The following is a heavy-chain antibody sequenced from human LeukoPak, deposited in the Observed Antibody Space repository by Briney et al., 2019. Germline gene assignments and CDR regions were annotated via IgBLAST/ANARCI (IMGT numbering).Heavy chain of an antibody. CDR2: INPNKGGT. CDR3: ARGRGTTSSNFDY. J-gene: IGHJ4*02. V-gene: IGHV1-2*02. Sequence: ASVKVSCKASGYTFTGYYMHWVRQAPGQGLEWMGWINPNKGGTNYAQKFQGRVTLPRDTSISTAYLALSRLTSDDTAVYYCARGRGTTSSNFDYWGQGTLVTVSS. D-gene: IGHD2-2*01. CDR1: GYTFTGYY.